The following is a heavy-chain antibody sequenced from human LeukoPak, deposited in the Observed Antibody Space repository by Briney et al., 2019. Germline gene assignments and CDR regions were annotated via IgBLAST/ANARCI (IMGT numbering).Heavy chain of an antibody. J-gene: IGHJ5*02. CDR1: GGSISSYY. Sequence: PSETLSLTCTVSGGSISSYYLSWIRRPAGKGLEWIGRIYSRVTTYNPSLKSRVTMSADTSRNHVSLTLNSVTAADTAVYYCARTYYYGSGSTLGWFDPWGQGTLVTVSS. CDR2: IYSRVT. CDR3: ARTYYYGSGSTLGWFDP. D-gene: IGHD3-10*01. V-gene: IGHV4-4*07.